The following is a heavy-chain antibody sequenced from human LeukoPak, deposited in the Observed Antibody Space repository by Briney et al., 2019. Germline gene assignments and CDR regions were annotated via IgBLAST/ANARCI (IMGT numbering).Heavy chain of an antibody. CDR2: ISAYNGNT. Sequence: ASVKVSCKASGYTFTSYGISRVRQAPGQGLEWMGWISAYNGNTNYAQKLQGRVTMTTDTSTSTAYMELRSLRSDDTAVYYCARDRPTHCSGGSCYSPYYYGLDVWGQGTTVTVSS. CDR1: GYTFTSYG. V-gene: IGHV1-18*01. D-gene: IGHD2-15*01. J-gene: IGHJ6*02. CDR3: ARDRPTHCSGGSCYSPYYYGLDV.